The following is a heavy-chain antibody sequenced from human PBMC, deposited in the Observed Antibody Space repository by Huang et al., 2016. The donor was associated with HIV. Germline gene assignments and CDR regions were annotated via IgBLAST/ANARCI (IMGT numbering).Heavy chain of an antibody. V-gene: IGHV3-20*01. CDR3: VGGVGLLWWSPSDY. D-gene: IGHD2-21*01. J-gene: IGHJ4*02. Sequence: EVQLVESGGGVGRPGGSLGRSCAACGFTFDAYGMNWVRPGAVKGLWWVSGISWRGGDTGYADSVKRRVTSSRDKYKSALYLQMTSLRDGDAAWYHCVGGVGLLWWSPSDYWGQGVQVIVSS. CDR1: GFTFDAYG. CDR2: ISWRGGDT.